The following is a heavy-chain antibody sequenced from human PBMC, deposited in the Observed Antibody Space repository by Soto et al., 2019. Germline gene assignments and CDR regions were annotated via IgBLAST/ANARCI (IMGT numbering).Heavy chain of an antibody. CDR3: VKDQTRSIAVAGLEGDY. Sequence: GGSLRLSCAASGFTFSSYGMHWVRQAPGKGLEWVAVISYDGSNKYYADSVKGRFTISRDNSKNTLYLQMNSLRAEDTAVYYCVKDQTRSIAVAGLEGDYWGLGTLVTVSS. D-gene: IGHD6-19*01. V-gene: IGHV3-30*18. CDR2: ISYDGSNK. J-gene: IGHJ4*02. CDR1: GFTFSSYG.